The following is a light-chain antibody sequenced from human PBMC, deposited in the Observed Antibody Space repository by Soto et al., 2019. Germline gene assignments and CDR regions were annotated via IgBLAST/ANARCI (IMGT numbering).Light chain of an antibody. V-gene: IGLV2-14*01. J-gene: IGLJ1*01. Sequence: QSVLTQPASVSGSPGQSITISCTGTSSDVGAYKYVSWYQQHPGKAPKVMIYEVSNRPSGVSNRFSGSKSGNTASLTISGLQAEDEADSFCSSYSSSSTLFVFRTGTTVTV. CDR1: SSDVGAYKY. CDR2: EVS. CDR3: SSYSSSSTLFV.